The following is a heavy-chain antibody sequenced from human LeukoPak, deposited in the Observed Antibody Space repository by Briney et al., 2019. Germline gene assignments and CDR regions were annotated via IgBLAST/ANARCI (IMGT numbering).Heavy chain of an antibody. CDR3: ARQIPVYDVLPGFYRNYYFDY. Sequence: SETLSLTCTVSGGSISSYYWSWIRQPPGKGLEWIGYIYYSGSTNYNPSLKSRVTISVDTSKNQFSLKLSSVTAADTAVYYCARQIPVYDVLPGFYRNYYFDYWGQGALVTVSS. V-gene: IGHV4-59*08. CDR2: IYYSGST. D-gene: IGHD3-9*01. CDR1: GGSISSYY. J-gene: IGHJ4*02.